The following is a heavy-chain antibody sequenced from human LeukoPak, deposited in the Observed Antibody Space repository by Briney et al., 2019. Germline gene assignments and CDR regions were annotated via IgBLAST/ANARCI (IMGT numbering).Heavy chain of an antibody. D-gene: IGHD1-1*01. J-gene: IGHJ6*03. CDR3: SRRTTRVYYMDV. CDR1: GGSISSSNW. V-gene: IGHV4-4*02. Sequence: SETLSLTCAVSGGSISSSNWWSWVRQPPGKGLEWIGEVNHSGSTNYNPSLKSRVTISLDTSNNQFSLNLTSVTAADTAVYYCSRRTTRVYYMDVWGTGITVTVSS. CDR2: VNHSGST.